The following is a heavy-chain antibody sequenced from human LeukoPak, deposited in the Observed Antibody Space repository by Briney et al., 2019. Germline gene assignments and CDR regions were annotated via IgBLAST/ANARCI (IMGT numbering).Heavy chain of an antibody. J-gene: IGHJ5*02. Sequence: SETLSLTCAVSVYSISSGYHWGWIRQPPGKGLEWIGSIYHSGSTYYSPSLKSRVTISVDTSKNQSSLKLSSVTAADTAVYYCARDPRGGNNWFDPWGQGTLVTVSS. V-gene: IGHV4-38-2*02. CDR2: IYHSGST. CDR1: VYSISSGYH. CDR3: ARDPRGGNNWFDP. D-gene: IGHD3-16*01.